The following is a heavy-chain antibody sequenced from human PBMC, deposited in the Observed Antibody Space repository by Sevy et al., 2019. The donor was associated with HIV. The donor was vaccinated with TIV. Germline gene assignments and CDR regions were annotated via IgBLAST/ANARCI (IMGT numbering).Heavy chain of an antibody. D-gene: IGHD3-3*01. CDR1: GFTFSSYW. V-gene: IGHV3-7*01. CDR2: IKQDGSEK. CDR3: AGVGDRITIFGVVKTPLYGMDV. Sequence: GGSLRLSCAASGFTFSSYWMSWVRQAPGKGLEWVANIKQDGSEKYYVDSVKGGFTISRENAKNSLNRQMNSLRAEDTVVYYCAGVGDRITIFGVVKTPLYGMDVWGQGTTVTVSS. J-gene: IGHJ6*02.